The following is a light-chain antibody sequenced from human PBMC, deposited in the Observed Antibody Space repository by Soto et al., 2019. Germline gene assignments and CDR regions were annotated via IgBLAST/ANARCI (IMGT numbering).Light chain of an antibody. V-gene: IGKV3-15*01. Sequence: EIVMTQSQATLSVSPGERATLSCRASQSVSSNLAWYQQKPGQAPRLLSYGASTRANGIPARFSGSGSGTEFTLTISSLQSEDFAVYYCQQYNKWPPYTFGQGTKLEIK. CDR2: GAS. J-gene: IGKJ2*01. CDR1: QSVSSN. CDR3: QQYNKWPPYT.